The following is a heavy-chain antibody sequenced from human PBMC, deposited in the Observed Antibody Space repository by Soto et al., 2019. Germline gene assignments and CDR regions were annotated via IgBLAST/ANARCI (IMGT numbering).Heavy chain of an antibody. CDR3: AREEPLFGVVIIGPTDV. D-gene: IGHD3-3*01. V-gene: IGHV4-34*01. J-gene: IGHJ6*02. Sequence: QVQLQQWGAGLLKPSETLSLTCAVYGGSFSGYYWSWIRQPPGKGLEWIGEINHSGSTNYNPSLKSRVTISVDTSKNQFSLKLSSVTAADTAVYYCAREEPLFGVVIIGPTDVWGQGTTVTVSS. CDR1: GGSFSGYY. CDR2: INHSGST.